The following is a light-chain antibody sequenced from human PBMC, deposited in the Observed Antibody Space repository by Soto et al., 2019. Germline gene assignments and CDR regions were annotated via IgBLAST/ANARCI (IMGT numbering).Light chain of an antibody. CDR1: NNDVGGYKL. CDR2: EGS. V-gene: IGLV2-8*01. Sequence: QSALTQPASVSGSPGQSITISCTGTNNDVGGYKLVSWYQQHPGKVPKVVIYEGSKRPSGVPDRFSGSKSGNTASLTVSGLQADDEADYYCSSYAGTNNLLFGGGTKLTVL. CDR3: SSYAGTNNLL. J-gene: IGLJ3*02.